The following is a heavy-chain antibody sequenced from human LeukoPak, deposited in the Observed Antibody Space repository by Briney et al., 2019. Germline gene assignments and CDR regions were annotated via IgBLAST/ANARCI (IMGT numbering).Heavy chain of an antibody. J-gene: IGHJ4*02. Sequence: PSETLSLTCTVSSDSISSYYWGWIRHPPGKGLEWIGYISYSGSTNYIPSLNSRFTILVDTSKNMFFLKLSSVTAADTAVYYCARVTTGTVDYWGQGTLVTVSS. D-gene: IGHD1-1*01. CDR3: ARVTTGTVDY. CDR2: ISYSGST. V-gene: IGHV4-59*01. CDR1: SDSISSYY.